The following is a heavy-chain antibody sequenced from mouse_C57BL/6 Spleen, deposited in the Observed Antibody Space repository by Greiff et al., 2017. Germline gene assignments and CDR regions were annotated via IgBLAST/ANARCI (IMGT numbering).Heavy chain of an antibody. CDR1: GYTFTRYW. CDR3: ARNYGSSYGGAWFAC. D-gene: IGHD1-1*01. J-gene: IGHJ3*01. V-gene: IGHV1-7*01. Sequence: VLLQQSGAELAKPGASVKLSCKASGYTFTRYWMHWVKQRPGQGLEWIGYINPSSGYTKYNQKFKDKATLTADKSSSTAYMQLSSLTYEDSAVYYCARNYGSSYGGAWFACWGQGTLVTVSA. CDR2: INPSSGYT.